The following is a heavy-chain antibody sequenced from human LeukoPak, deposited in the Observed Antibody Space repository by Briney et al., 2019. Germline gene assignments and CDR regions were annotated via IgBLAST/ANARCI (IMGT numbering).Heavy chain of an antibody. J-gene: IGHJ4*02. D-gene: IGHD2-15*01. Sequence: GGSLRLSCAASGFTFSSYAMSWVRQAPGKGLEWVSAISGSGGSTYYADSVKGRFTISRDNSKNTLYLQMNSLRAEDTAVYYCAKDFPEDIVVVVAAIRDPSHFDYWGQGTLVTVSS. CDR1: GFTFSSYA. CDR2: ISGSGGST. V-gene: IGHV3-23*01. CDR3: AKDFPEDIVVVVAAIRDPSHFDY.